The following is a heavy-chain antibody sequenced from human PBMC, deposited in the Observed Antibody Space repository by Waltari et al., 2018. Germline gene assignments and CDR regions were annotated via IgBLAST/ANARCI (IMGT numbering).Heavy chain of an antibody. CDR3: AREASAWTPHFDS. D-gene: IGHD6-19*01. CDR1: GCTRRDYR. CDR2: ISGNGSSI. V-gene: IGHV3-11*01. Sequence: QVQLVESGGGLVKHGGSLRLGCVVSGCTRRDYRMTWIRQAPGKGLEWVSYISGNGSSIKYADAVEGRFTISRDNAKSSLFLQMDSLRVEDTAVYYCAREASAWTPHFDSWGQGTLVTVSS. J-gene: IGHJ4*02.